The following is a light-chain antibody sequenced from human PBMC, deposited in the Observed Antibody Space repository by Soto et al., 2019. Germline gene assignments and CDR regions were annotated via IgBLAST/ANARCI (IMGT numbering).Light chain of an antibody. CDR1: QSVSSSY. Sequence: EIVLTQSKGTPSLSPGERATLFCRASQSVSSSYLAWYQQKPGQAPRLLIYGASSRATGIPDRFSGSGSGTDFTLTISRLQAEDVAVYYCQQYYSTPLTFGGGTKVDIK. V-gene: IGKV3-20*01. CDR2: GAS. J-gene: IGKJ4*01. CDR3: QQYYSTPLT.